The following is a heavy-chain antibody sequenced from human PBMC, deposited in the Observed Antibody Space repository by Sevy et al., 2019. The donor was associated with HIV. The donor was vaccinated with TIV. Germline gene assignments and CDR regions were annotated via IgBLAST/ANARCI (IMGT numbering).Heavy chain of an antibody. V-gene: IGHV3-20*04. CDR1: GFTVDDYG. D-gene: IGHD6-6*01. J-gene: IGHJ5*02. CDR2: INWNGGST. CDR3: AREEQLVEGNWFDP. Sequence: GGSLRLSCAASGFTVDDYGMSWVRQAPGKGLEWVSGINWNGGSTGYADSVKGRFTISRDNAKNSLYLQLNSLRAEDTALYYCAREEQLVEGNWFDPWGQGTLVTVSS.